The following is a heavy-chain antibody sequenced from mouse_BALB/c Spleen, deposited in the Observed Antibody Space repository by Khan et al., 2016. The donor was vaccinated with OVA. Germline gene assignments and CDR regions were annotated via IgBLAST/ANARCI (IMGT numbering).Heavy chain of an antibody. J-gene: IGHJ3*01. V-gene: IGHV5-6*01. Sequence: EVQLQESGGDLVKPGGSLKLSCAASGFTFSTYGMSGVRQTPDKRLEWVATVSTGGGYTYYPDSVKGRFTISRDNAKNTLYLQMSSLKSEDTAMFYCARLAYYYDSEGFAYWGQGTLVTVSA. CDR3: ARLAYYYDSEGFAY. CDR2: VSTGGGYT. CDR1: GFTFSTYG. D-gene: IGHD1-1*01.